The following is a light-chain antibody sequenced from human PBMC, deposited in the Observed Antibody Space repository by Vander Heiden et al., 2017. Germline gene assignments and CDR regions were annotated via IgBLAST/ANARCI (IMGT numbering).Light chain of an antibody. CDR2: VAS. J-gene: IGKJ2*01. CDR3: QQRDNTPYT. CDR1: QGISSY. V-gene: IGKV1-39*01. Sequence: IQMTQSPSSLSASVGDRVTITCRASQGISSYLNWYQQKPGRLPELLLYVASSVQSGVPSKFSGSGSGTDFTLTISRRQPEDFATYYCQQRDNTPYTFGQGTKLDIK.